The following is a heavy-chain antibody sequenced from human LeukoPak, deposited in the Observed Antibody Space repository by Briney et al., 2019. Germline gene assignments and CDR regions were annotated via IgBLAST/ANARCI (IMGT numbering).Heavy chain of an antibody. J-gene: IGHJ4*02. CDR1: GYTFTNYG. CDR2: ISPNNGDT. D-gene: IGHD1-26*01. V-gene: IGHV1-18*01. CDR3: AKGPVFSGSYWISDY. Sequence: GASVKVSCKASGYTFTNYGITWVRQAPGQGLEWMGWISPNNGDTNYAQKFQGRVTMTTDTSTTTAYMEVRTLRSDDTAVYYCAKGPVFSGSYWISDYWGQGTLVTVSS.